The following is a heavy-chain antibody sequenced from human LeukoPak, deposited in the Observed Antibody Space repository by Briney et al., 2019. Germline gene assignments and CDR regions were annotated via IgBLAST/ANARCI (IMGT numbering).Heavy chain of an antibody. J-gene: IGHJ4*02. CDR3: ARARVPYYYDSSGSH. D-gene: IGHD3-22*01. CDR1: GFTFSSYA. CDR2: ISYDGSNK. Sequence: GGSLRLSCAASGFTFSSYAMHWVRQAPGKGLEWVAVISYDGSNKYYADSVKGRFTISRDNSKNTLYLQMNSLRAEDTAVYYCARARVPYYYDSSGSHWGQGTLVTVSS. V-gene: IGHV3-30-3*01.